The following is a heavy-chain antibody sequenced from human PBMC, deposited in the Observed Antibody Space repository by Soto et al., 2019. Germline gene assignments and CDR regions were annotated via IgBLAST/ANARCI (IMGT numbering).Heavy chain of an antibody. CDR3: ARRSCSGGSCYPDY. D-gene: IGHD2-15*01. J-gene: IGHJ4*02. CDR2: IYHSGST. V-gene: IGHV4-30-2*01. Sequence: QLQLQESGSGLVKPSQTLSLTCAVSGGSISSGGYSWSWIRQPPGKGLEWIGYIYHSGSTYYNPSLKSQVIISVDSSKNQLSLKLSSVTAADTAVYYCARRSCSGGSCYPDYWGQGTLVTVSS. CDR1: GGSISSGGYS.